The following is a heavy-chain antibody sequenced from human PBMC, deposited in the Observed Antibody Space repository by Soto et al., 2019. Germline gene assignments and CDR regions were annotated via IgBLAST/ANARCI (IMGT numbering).Heavy chain of an antibody. CDR3: AREPSGGDDYGDPRES. CDR1: GFIFSYYS. D-gene: IGHD4-17*01. J-gene: IGHJ5*02. V-gene: IGHV3-48*02. Sequence: GGSLRLSCEASGFIFSYYSMNWVRQSPGEGLEWVSYISSGSITIYYADSVRGRFTISRDNAKNSLYLQMNSLRDEDTAVYYCAREPSGGDDYGDPRESWGQGTLVTVSS. CDR2: ISSGSITI.